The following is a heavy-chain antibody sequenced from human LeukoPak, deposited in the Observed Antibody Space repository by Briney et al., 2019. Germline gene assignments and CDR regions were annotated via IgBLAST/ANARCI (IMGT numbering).Heavy chain of an antibody. CDR3: ARDSGTTGEVKFDP. Sequence: SETLSLTCTVSGGSISSYYWSWIRQPPGKGLEWIGTIYYSGSTYYNSSLKSRVTMSVDTSKNQFSLNLNSVTAADTAVYYCARDSGTTGEVKFDPWGQGTLVTVSS. CDR1: GGSISSYY. J-gene: IGHJ5*02. D-gene: IGHD3-10*01. V-gene: IGHV4-39*07. CDR2: IYYSGST.